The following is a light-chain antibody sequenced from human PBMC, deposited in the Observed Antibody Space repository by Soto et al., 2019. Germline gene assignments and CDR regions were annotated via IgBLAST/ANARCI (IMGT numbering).Light chain of an antibody. CDR2: EGT. CDR1: NSDVGTHNL. Sequence: QSVLTQPASVTVSPGQSSTISCTGTNSDVGTHNLVSWYQQHPGKAPTLIIYEGTKRPSGVSYRFSGSKSGNTASLTISGLQAEDEADYYCCSYALRFGTGTKVTVL. CDR3: CSYALR. V-gene: IGLV2-23*01. J-gene: IGLJ1*01.